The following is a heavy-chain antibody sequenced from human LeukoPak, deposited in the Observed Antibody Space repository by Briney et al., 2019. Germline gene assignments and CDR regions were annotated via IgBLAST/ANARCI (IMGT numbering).Heavy chain of an antibody. CDR3: ARDSVEMATITAFDY. CDR2: MNPNSGNT. J-gene: IGHJ4*02. Sequence: ASVKVSCKASGYTFKNYDINWVRQATGQGLEWMGWMNPNSGNTGFAQKFQDRVSMTRDTSINTAYMELTSLRSEDTAVYYCARDSVEMATITAFDYWGQGTLVTVSS. V-gene: IGHV1-8*02. CDR1: GYTFKNYD. D-gene: IGHD5-24*01.